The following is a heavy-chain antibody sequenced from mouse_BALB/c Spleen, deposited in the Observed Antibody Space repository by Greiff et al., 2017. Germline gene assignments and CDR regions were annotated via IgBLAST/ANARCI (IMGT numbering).Heavy chain of an antibody. Sequence: EVQLVESGGGLVQPGGSRKLSCAASGFTFSSFGMHWVRQAPEKGLEWVAYISSGSSTIYYADTVKGRFTISRDNPKNTLFLQMTSLRSEDTAMYYCARDCNYVVAMDYWGQGTSVTVSS. CDR2: ISSGSSTI. D-gene: IGHD2-1*01. CDR3: ARDCNYVVAMDY. V-gene: IGHV5-17*02. CDR1: GFTFSSFG. J-gene: IGHJ4*01.